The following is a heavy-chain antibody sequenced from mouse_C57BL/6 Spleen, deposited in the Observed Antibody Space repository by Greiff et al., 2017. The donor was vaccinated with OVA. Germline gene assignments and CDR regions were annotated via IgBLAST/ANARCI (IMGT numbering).Heavy chain of an antibody. V-gene: IGHV1-54*01. CDR1: GYAFTNYL. J-gene: IGHJ4*01. Sequence: QVQLQQSGAELVRPGTSVKVSCKASGYAFTNYLIEWVKQRPGQGLEWIGVINPGSGGTNYNEKFKGKATLTADKSSSTAYMQLSSLTSKDSAVYFCARSMDYWGQGTSVTVSS. CDR3: ARSMDY. CDR2: INPGSGGT.